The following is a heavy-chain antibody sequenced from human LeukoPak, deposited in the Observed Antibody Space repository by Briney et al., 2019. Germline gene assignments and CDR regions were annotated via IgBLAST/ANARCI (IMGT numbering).Heavy chain of an antibody. Sequence: KTSETLSLTCSVSGGSISSSGFYWGWIRQSPGEGLEWIGSIYYSGSTYYNPSLKSRVTISVDTSKNQFSLNLSSVTASDTAVYYCAGERGPYYHYFDYWGQGTLVTVSS. CDR2: IYYSGST. V-gene: IGHV4-39*02. D-gene: IGHD1-26*01. CDR3: AGERGPYYHYFDY. J-gene: IGHJ4*02. CDR1: GGSISSSGFY.